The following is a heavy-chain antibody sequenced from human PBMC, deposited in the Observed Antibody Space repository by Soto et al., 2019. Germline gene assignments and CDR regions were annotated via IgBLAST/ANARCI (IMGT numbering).Heavy chain of an antibody. V-gene: IGHV1-8*01. CDR1: GYTFTSYD. J-gene: IGHJ6*02. D-gene: IGHD5-12*01. CDR3: ARGRIVAIGSGAYGMDV. Sequence: ASVKVSCKASGYTFTSYDINWVRQATGQGLEWMGWMNPNSGNAGYAQKFQGRVTMTRNTSISTAYMELSSLRSEDTAVYYCARGRIVAIGSGAYGMDVWGQGTTVTVSS. CDR2: MNPNSGNA.